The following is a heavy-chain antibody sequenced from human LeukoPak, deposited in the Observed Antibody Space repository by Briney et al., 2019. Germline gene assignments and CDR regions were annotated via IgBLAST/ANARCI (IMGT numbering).Heavy chain of an antibody. V-gene: IGHV3-48*03. D-gene: IGHD1-14*01. J-gene: IGHJ4*02. CDR3: AKPAKTDYADY. CDR2: ISSSGSTI. Sequence: GGSLRLSCAASGFTFSSYEMNWVRQAPGKGLEWVSYISSSGSTIYYADSAKGRFTISRDNSKNTMYLQMNSLRAADTALYYCAKPAKTDYADYWGQGTLVTVSS. CDR1: GFTFSSYE.